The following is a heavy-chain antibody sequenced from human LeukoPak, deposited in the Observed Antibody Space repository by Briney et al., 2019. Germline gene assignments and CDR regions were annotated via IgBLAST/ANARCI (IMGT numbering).Heavy chain of an antibody. CDR2: ISGSGGRT. CDR1: GFTFTSYA. V-gene: IGHV3-23*01. J-gene: IGHJ4*02. D-gene: IGHD2-8*01. Sequence: GGSLRLSCEASGFTFTSYAMSWVRQAPGKGLEWVSGISGSGGRTYYADSVKGRFTISRDNSNNMVYLQMNSLRGDDTAIYYCAVDLLDGVPDYFDYWGQGTLVTVSS. CDR3: AVDLLDGVPDYFDY.